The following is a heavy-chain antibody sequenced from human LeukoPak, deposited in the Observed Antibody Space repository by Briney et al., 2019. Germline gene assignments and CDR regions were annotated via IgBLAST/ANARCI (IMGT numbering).Heavy chain of an antibody. CDR2: INHSGST. V-gene: IGHV4-34*01. J-gene: IGHJ5*02. CDR1: GGSFSGYY. D-gene: IGHD2-15*01. Sequence: SETLSLTCAVYGGSFSGYYWSWIRQPPGKGLEWIGEINHSGSTNFNPSLKSRVTISVDTSKNQLSLKLSSVTAADTAVYYCASPQYCSGGSCYSNWFDPWGQGTLVTVSS. CDR3: ASPQYCSGGSCYSNWFDP.